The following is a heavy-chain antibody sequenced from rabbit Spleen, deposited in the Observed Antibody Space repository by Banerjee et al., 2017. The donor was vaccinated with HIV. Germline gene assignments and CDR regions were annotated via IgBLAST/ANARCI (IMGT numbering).Heavy chain of an antibody. Sequence: QEQLVESGGGLVKPGGSLTLTGTASGFSFSRSYDMGWVRQAPGKGLEWIGCIYTGNGKTYYASWAKGRFTISKSSSTTVTLQMTSLTAADTPTYFCARDLYSSGWGALSYGMDLWGPGTLVTVS. V-gene: IGHV1S45*01. CDR2: IYTGNGKT. CDR1: GFSFSRSYD. CDR3: ARDLYSSGWGALSYGMDL. D-gene: IGHD4-1*01. J-gene: IGHJ6*01.